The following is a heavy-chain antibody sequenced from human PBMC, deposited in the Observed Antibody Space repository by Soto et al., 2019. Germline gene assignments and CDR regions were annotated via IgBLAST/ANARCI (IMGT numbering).Heavy chain of an antibody. Sequence: SVKVSCKASGGTFSSYAISWVRQAPGQGLEWMGGIIPIFGTANYAQKFQGRVTITADESTSTAYMELSSLRSEDTAVYYCARVVGAPEGSAHAFDIWGQGTMVTVSS. D-gene: IGHD1-26*01. CDR1: GGTFSSYA. CDR3: ARVVGAPEGSAHAFDI. J-gene: IGHJ3*02. CDR2: IIPIFGTA. V-gene: IGHV1-69*13.